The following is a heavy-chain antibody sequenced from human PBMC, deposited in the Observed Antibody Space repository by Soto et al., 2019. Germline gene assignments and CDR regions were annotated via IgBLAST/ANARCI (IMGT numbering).Heavy chain of an antibody. CDR3: ARDGSGWYASGAFDI. J-gene: IGHJ3*02. Sequence: QVQLVESGGGVVQPGRSLRLSCAASGFTFSSYAMHWVRQAPGKGLEWVAVISYDGSNKYYADSVKGRFTISRDNSKNTLYLEMNSLRAEDTAVYYCARDGSGWYASGAFDIWGQGTMVTVSS. CDR2: ISYDGSNK. CDR1: GFTFSSYA. D-gene: IGHD6-19*01. V-gene: IGHV3-30-3*01.